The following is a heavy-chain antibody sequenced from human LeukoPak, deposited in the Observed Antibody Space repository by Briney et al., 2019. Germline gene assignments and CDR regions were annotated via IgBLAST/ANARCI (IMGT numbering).Heavy chain of an antibody. D-gene: IGHD3-9*01. V-gene: IGHV3-21*01. Sequence: GGSLRLSCAASGFTFSSYSMNWVRQAPGKGLEWVSSISSSSSYIYYADSVKGRFTISRDNAKNSLYLQMNSLRAEDAAVYYCARGKLLRYFDWVPGAFDIWGQGTMVTVSS. CDR1: GFTFSSYS. J-gene: IGHJ3*02. CDR3: ARGKLLRYFDWVPGAFDI. CDR2: ISSSSSYI.